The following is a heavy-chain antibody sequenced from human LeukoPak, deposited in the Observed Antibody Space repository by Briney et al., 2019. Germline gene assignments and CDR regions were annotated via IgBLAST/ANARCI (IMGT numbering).Heavy chain of an antibody. CDR2: ISGSGGST. CDR3: PKSVGIAAAGTPGDY. D-gene: IGHD6-13*01. CDR1: GFTFSSYA. J-gene: IGHJ4*02. Sequence: GGSLRLSCAASGFTFSSYAMSWVRQAPGKGLEWVSAISGSGGSTYYADSVKGRFTISRDNSKNTLYLQMNSLRAEDTAVYYCPKSVGIAAAGTPGDYWGQGTLVTVFS. V-gene: IGHV3-23*01.